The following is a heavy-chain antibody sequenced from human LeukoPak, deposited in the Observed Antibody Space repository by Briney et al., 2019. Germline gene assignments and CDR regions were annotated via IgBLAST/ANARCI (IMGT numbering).Heavy chain of an antibody. CDR3: ARGLGGIAAAGTNFGY. J-gene: IGHJ4*02. CDR1: GASFSGHY. V-gene: IGHV4-34*01. D-gene: IGHD6-13*01. Sequence: SETLSLTCAVYGASFSGHYWSWIRQPPGKGLEWIGEINHSGSTTYNPSSKTRVTISVTTSKYQFSLKLSSVAAADTAVYYSARGLGGIAAAGTNFGYWGKGTLVTVSS. CDR2: INHSGST.